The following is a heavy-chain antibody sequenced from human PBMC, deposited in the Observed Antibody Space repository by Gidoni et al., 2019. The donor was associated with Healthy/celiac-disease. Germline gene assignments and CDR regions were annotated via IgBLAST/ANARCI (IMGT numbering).Heavy chain of an antibody. CDR1: GYTFPGYY. J-gene: IGHJ6*02. Sequence: QVQLVQSGAEVKKPGASVKVSCKASGYTFPGYYIHWVRPAPGQGLEWMGWINPNSGGTNYAQKVQGRVTMTRDTSISTAYMELSRLRSDDTAVYYCARSQTVVPAAIDPIYYYYGMDVWGQGTTVTVSS. CDR2: INPNSGGT. D-gene: IGHD2-2*02. V-gene: IGHV1-2*02. CDR3: ARSQTVVPAAIDPIYYYYGMDV.